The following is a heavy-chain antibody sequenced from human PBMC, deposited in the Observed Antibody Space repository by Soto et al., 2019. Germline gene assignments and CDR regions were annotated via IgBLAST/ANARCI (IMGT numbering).Heavy chain of an antibody. CDR1: GFTFSSYG. J-gene: IGHJ4*02. CDR2: IWYDGSNK. V-gene: IGHV3-33*01. CDR3: ARDHGDYDFWSGSDY. D-gene: IGHD3-3*01. Sequence: GGSLRLSCAASGFTFSSYGMHWVRQAPGKGLEWVAVIWYDGSNKYYADPVKGRFTISRDNSRNTLYLQMNSLRAEDTAVYYCARDHGDYDFWSGSDYWGQGTLVTVSS.